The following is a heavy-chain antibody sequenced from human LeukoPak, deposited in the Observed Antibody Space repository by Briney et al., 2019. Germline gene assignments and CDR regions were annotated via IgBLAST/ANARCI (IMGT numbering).Heavy chain of an antibody. J-gene: IGHJ4*02. CDR3: ARVSDISVAAYFDY. CDR1: GFTFDDYG. D-gene: IGHD6-19*01. CDR2: INWDGGST. Sequence: GGSLRLSCAASGFTFDDYGLSWVRQAPGKGLEWVSTINWDGGSTGYADSVKGRFTISRDNAKNSLYLQMNSLRAEDTALYYCARVSDISVAAYFDYWGQGTLVTVSS. V-gene: IGHV3-20*04.